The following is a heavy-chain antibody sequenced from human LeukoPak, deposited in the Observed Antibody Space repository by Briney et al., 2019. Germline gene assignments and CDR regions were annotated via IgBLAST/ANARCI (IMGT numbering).Heavy chain of an antibody. Sequence: GASVKVSCKASVYTFTSYDINWVRQATGQGLEWIGWMNPDSGNTGYAQKFQGRITLTRDTSISTAYMELSSLTSEDTAVYYCARNVPRTGDFYYWGQGTLVTVSS. CDR3: ARNVPRTGDFYY. CDR1: VYTFTSYD. D-gene: IGHD7-27*01. J-gene: IGHJ4*02. CDR2: MNPDSGNT. V-gene: IGHV1-8*01.